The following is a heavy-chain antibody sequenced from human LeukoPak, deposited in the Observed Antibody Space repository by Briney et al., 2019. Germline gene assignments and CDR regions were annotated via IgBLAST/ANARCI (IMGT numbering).Heavy chain of an antibody. D-gene: IGHD6-19*01. V-gene: IGHV3-21*01. CDR1: GFTFSNFG. CDR3: AIDRYSSGWYTFDY. Sequence: PGGSLRLSWAASGFTFSNFGIKWVRQAPGKGLEWVSSIRSNSSYIPYADSVKRRFTISRDNAKNSLDLQMNSLRGEDTAVYYCAIDRYSSGWYTFDYWGQGTLLSVSS. J-gene: IGHJ4*02. CDR2: IRSNSSYI.